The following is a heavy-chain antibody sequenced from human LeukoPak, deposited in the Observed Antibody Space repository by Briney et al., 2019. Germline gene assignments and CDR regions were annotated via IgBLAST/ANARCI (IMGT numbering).Heavy chain of an antibody. D-gene: IGHD4-23*01. CDR2: ITSSGSSI. J-gene: IGHJ3*02. Sequence: GGSLRLSCAASGFTFSDYYMSWIRLAPGKGLEWVSCITSSGSSIYYADSMTGRFTISRDNAKNSLFLQMNNLRGEDTAVYYCARGGGADAFDIWGQGTMVTVSS. V-gene: IGHV3-11*01. CDR3: ARGGGADAFDI. CDR1: GFTFSDYY.